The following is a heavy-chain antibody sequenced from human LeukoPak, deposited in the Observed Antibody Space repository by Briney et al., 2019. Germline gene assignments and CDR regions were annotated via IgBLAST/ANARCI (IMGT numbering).Heavy chain of an antibody. J-gene: IGHJ4*02. CDR2: IDPSDSYT. V-gene: IGHV5-10-1*01. CDR3: ARHPPYSSSEDY. D-gene: IGHD6-13*01. Sequence: ESLKISCKGSGYSFTSYWISWVRQMPGKGLEWMGRIDPSDSYTNYSPSFQGHVTISADKSISTAYLQWSSLKASDTAMYYCARHPPYSSSEDYWGQGTLVTVSS. CDR1: GYSFTSYW.